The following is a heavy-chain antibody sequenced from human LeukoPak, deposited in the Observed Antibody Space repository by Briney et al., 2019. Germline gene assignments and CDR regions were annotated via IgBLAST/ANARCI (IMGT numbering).Heavy chain of an antibody. CDR2: IYTSGST. J-gene: IGHJ4*02. Sequence: ETHSLTCTVSGGSISSYYWSWIRQAAGKGLEWIGLIYTSGSTNYNPSLKSRVTMSVDTSKNQFSLKLSSVTAADTAVYYCARGRFGGLLLFGYWGQVARVTVSS. D-gene: IGHD3-10*01. CDR3: ARGRFGGLLLFGY. CDR1: GGSISSYY. V-gene: IGHV4-4*07.